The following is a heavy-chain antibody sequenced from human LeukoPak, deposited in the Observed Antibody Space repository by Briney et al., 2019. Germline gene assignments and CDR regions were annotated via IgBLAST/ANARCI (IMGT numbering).Heavy chain of an antibody. Sequence: SETLSLTCTVSGGSISSGGYYWSWIRQHPGKGLEWIGYIYYSGSTYYNPSLKSRVTISVDTSKNQFSLKLSSVTAADTAVYYCARGTPRMIVVFDAFDIWGQGTMVTVSS. V-gene: IGHV4-31*03. CDR1: GGSISSGGYY. J-gene: IGHJ3*02. CDR3: ARGTPRMIVVFDAFDI. D-gene: IGHD3-22*01. CDR2: IYYSGST.